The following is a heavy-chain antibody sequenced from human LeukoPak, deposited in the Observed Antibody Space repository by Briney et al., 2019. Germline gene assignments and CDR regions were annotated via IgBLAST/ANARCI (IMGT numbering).Heavy chain of an antibody. Sequence: PSETLSLTCAVYGGSFSGYYWSWIRQPPGKGLEWIGEINHSGSTNYNPSFKSRVTISVDTSKNQFSLKLSSVTAADTAVYYCARQPIRFLEWLWWFDPWGQGTLVTVSS. D-gene: IGHD3-3*01. CDR3: ARQPIRFLEWLWWFDP. CDR1: GGSFSGYY. J-gene: IGHJ5*02. V-gene: IGHV4-34*01. CDR2: INHSGST.